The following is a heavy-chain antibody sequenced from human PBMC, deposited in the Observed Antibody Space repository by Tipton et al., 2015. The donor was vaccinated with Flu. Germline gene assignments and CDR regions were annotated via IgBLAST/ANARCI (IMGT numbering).Heavy chain of an antibody. J-gene: IGHJ5*02. CDR2: ISYSGNT. D-gene: IGHD3-3*01. CDR3: ASYYDFWSGFFAFDP. V-gene: IGHV4-30-4*01. CDR1: GGSISSGDYY. Sequence: LRLSCTVSGGSISSGDYYWSWIRQPPGKGLEWIGYISYSGNTYYTPSLKSRVSISVDTSKNQFSLKLSSVTAADSAVYYCASYYDFWSGFFAFDPWGQGTLVTVSS.